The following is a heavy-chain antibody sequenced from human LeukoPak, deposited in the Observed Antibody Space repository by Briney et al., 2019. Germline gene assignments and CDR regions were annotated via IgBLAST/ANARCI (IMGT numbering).Heavy chain of an antibody. V-gene: IGHV3-23*01. CDR2: ISGSGGST. J-gene: IGHJ3*02. CDR3: ARANWGAFDI. CDR1: GFTFSSYG. D-gene: IGHD3-16*01. Sequence: GGSLRLSCAASGFTFSSYGMSWVRQAPGKGLEWVSAISGSGGSTYYADSVKGRFTISRDNSKNTLYLQMNSLRAEDTAVYYCARANWGAFDIWGQGTMVTVSS.